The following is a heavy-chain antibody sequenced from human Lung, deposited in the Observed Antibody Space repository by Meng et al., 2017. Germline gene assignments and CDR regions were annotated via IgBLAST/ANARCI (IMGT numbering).Heavy chain of an antibody. D-gene: IGHD4-11*01. J-gene: IGHJ4*02. Sequence: MPLRRWGALMLKPPESLSFTVVVSCGSFSDYYWSRLRQPQGKGLDWIGEINHSGSTNYNPSLESRATISVDTSQNNLSLKLSSVTAADSAVYSCARGPTTMAHDFDYWGQGTLVTVSS. V-gene: IGHV4-34*02. CDR1: CGSFSDYY. CDR3: ARGPTTMAHDFDY. CDR2: INHSGST.